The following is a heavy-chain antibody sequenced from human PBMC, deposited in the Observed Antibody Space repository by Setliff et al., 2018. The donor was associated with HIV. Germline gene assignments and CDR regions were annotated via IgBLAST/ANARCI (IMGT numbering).Heavy chain of an antibody. CDR3: ARRDQYGGSPYFES. Sequence: ETLSLTCSVSDYSISTTYFWGWIRQPPGEGLEWIVSFYHSGDTYYNPSLKSRVAISVDTSKNQFSLKLSSVTAADTAVYYCARRDQYGGSPYFESWGQGALVTVSS. D-gene: IGHD3-10*01. J-gene: IGHJ4*02. CDR2: FYHSGDT. V-gene: IGHV4-38-2*01. CDR1: DYSISTTYF.